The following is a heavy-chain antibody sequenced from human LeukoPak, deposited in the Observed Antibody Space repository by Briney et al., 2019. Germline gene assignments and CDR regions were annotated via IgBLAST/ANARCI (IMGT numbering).Heavy chain of an antibody. V-gene: IGHV4-4*07. D-gene: IGHD2-15*01. CDR2: IYASGDT. CDR1: GGSLRGHY. J-gene: IGHJ6*03. CDR3: AREDDEYCSGTFCSNFYFYYIDV. Sequence: PSETLSLTCTVSGGSLRGHYWTWIRQPAGNGLEWIGHIYASGDTTYNPSLKSRVTMSVDTSKNQFFLSLTSVTAADAAVYYCAREDDEYCSGTFCSNFYFYYIDVWGRGTTVTVSS.